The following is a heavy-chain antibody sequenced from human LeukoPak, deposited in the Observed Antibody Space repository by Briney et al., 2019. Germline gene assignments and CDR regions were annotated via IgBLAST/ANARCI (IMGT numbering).Heavy chain of an antibody. CDR1: GGSISSYY. D-gene: IGHD6-13*01. CDR2: INHSGST. CDR3: ARGRDIAAAGGQTPNWFDP. J-gene: IGHJ5*02. V-gene: IGHV4-34*01. Sequence: TSETLSLTCTVSGGSISSYYWSWIRQPPGKGLEWIGEINHSGSTNYNPSLKSRVTISVDTSKNQFSLKLSSVTAADTAVYYCARGRDIAAAGGQTPNWFDPWGQGTLVTVSS.